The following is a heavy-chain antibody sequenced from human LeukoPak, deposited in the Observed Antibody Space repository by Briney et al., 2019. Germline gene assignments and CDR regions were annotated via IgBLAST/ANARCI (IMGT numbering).Heavy chain of an antibody. D-gene: IGHD3-10*01. J-gene: IGHJ4*02. CDR2: IYPGDSDT. Sequence: GESLKISCKGSGYSFTSYWIGWVRQMPGKGLECLGIIYPGDSDTRYSPSFQGQVTISADKSISTAYLQWSSLKASDTAMYYCARRGSGSYYEEENDYWGQGTLVTVSS. CDR3: ARRGSGSYYEEENDY. CDR1: GYSFTSYW. V-gene: IGHV5-51*01.